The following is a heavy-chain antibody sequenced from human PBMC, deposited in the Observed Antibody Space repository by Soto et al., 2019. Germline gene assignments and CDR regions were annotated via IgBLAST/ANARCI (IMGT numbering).Heavy chain of an antibody. CDR3: ARDQGGYSYGYDYYYGMDV. J-gene: IGHJ6*02. Sequence: PSETLSLTCTVSGGSISSYYWSWIRQPPGKGLEWIGYIYYSGSTNYNPSLKSRVTISVDTSKNQFSLKLSSVTAADTAVYYCARDQGGYSYGYDYYYGMDVWGQGTTLTVSS. D-gene: IGHD5-18*01. V-gene: IGHV4-59*01. CDR2: IYYSGST. CDR1: GGSISSYY.